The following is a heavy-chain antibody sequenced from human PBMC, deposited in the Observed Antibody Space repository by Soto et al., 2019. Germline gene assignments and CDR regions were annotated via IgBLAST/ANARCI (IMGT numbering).Heavy chain of an antibody. CDR3: AKGPLVIAVAGSDY. CDR2: ISGSGGST. J-gene: IGHJ4*02. D-gene: IGHD6-19*01. Sequence: EVQLLESGGGLVQPGGSLRLSCAASGFTFSSYAMSWVRQAPGKGLEWVSTISGSGGSTYYADSVKGRFTISRDNSKNTLYLQMNRLRAEETAVYYCAKGPLVIAVAGSDYWGQGTLVTVSS. CDR1: GFTFSSYA. V-gene: IGHV3-23*01.